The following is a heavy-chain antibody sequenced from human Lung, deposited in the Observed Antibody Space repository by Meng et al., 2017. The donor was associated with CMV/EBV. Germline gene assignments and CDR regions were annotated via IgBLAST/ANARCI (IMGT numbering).Heavy chain of an antibody. Sequence: SVXVSXXASGYTFTSYYMHWVRQAPGQGLEWMGIINPSGGSTSYAQKFQGRVTMTRDTSTSTVYMELSSLRSEDTAVYYCARVSRDDYTYYVDYWGQGTLVXVSS. J-gene: IGHJ4*02. CDR3: ARVSRDDYTYYVDY. CDR2: INPSGGST. V-gene: IGHV1-46*01. D-gene: IGHD5-24*01. CDR1: GYTFTSYY.